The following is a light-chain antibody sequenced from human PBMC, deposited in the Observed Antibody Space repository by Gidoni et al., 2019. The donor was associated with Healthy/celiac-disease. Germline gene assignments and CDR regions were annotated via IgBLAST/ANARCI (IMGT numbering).Light chain of an antibody. CDR1: QRVSSY. J-gene: IGKJ5*01. V-gene: IGKV3-11*01. CDR3: QQRSNWPPVT. CDR2: DAS. Sequence: ENELTPSPAPLSCSPGERHTISCRASQRVSSYLACYQQQPGQAPRLLIYDASNRATGIPARFSGSGSGTDFTPTISSLEPEDFLVYYCQQRSNWPPVTFGQGTRLEIK.